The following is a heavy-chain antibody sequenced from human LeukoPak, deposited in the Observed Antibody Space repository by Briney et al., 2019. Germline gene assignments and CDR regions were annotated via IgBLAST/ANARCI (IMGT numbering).Heavy chain of an antibody. CDR2: INHSGST. J-gene: IGHJ4*02. Sequence: SETLSLTCAVYGGSFSGYYWSWIRQPPGKGLEWIGEINHSGSTNYNPSLKSRVTISVDTSKNQFSLKLSSVTAAYTAVYYCASEDFDYWGQGTLVTVSS. CDR3: ASEDFDY. V-gene: IGHV4-34*01. CDR1: GGSFSGYY.